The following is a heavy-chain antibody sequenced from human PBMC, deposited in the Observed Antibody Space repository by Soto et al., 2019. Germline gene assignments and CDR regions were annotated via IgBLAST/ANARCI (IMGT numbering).Heavy chain of an antibody. Sequence: GESLRLSYAASGSTFSSYAMHWVRQAPGKGLEWVAVISYDGSNKYYADSVKGRFTISRDNSKNTLYLQMNSQRAEDTAVYYCARPRITMIVDTLAFDIWGQGTMVTVSS. J-gene: IGHJ3*02. V-gene: IGHV3-30-3*01. D-gene: IGHD3-22*01. CDR3: ARPRITMIVDTLAFDI. CDR1: GSTFSSYA. CDR2: ISYDGSNK.